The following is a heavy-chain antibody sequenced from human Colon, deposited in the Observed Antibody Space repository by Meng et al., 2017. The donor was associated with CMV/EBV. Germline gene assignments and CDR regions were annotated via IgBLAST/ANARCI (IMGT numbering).Heavy chain of an antibody. CDR3: AKVLVGPYYFDY. J-gene: IGHJ4*02. CDR2: ISGTGGST. Sequence: GESLKISCAASGFTFSSYAMSWVRQAPGKGLEWVSAISGTGGSTYYADSVKGRFTISRDNSKNTLYLQMNSLRDEDTAVYYCAKVLVGPYYFDYWGQGTLVTVSS. V-gene: IGHV3-23*01. D-gene: IGHD1-26*01. CDR1: GFTFSSYA.